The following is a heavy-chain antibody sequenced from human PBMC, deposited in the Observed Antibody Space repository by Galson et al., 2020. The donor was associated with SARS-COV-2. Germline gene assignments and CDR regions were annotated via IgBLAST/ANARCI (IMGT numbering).Heavy chain of an antibody. Sequence: GESLKISCAASGFTFSSYAMQWVRQAPGQGLEWVAVISYDGSNKYYADSVKGRFTISRDNSKNTLYLQMNSLRAEDTAVYYCARDRTGYYRGPFDYWGQGTLVTVSS. V-gene: IGHV3-30*04. CDR2: ISYDGSNK. J-gene: IGHJ4*02. CDR3: ARDRTGYYRGPFDY. D-gene: IGHD3-9*01. CDR1: GFTFSSYA.